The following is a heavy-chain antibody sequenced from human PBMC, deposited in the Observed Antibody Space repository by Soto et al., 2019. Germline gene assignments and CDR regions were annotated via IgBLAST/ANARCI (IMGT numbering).Heavy chain of an antibody. CDR3: ARATTVAAAPGAFDI. Sequence: GGSLRLSCAASGFTVSSNYMSWVRQAPGKGLEWVSVIYSGGSTYYADSVKGRFTISRHNSKNTLYLQMNSLRAEDTAVYYCARATTVAAAPGAFDIWGQGTMVTVS. V-gene: IGHV3-53*04. J-gene: IGHJ3*02. D-gene: IGHD4-17*01. CDR2: IYSGGST. CDR1: GFTVSSNY.